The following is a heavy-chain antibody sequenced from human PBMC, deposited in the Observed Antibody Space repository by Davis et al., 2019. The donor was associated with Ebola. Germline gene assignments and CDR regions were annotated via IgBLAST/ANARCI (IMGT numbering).Heavy chain of an antibody. CDR2: ISATGGST. CDR1: GFTFSSDA. V-gene: IGHV3-23*01. J-gene: IGHJ3*02. Sequence: GESLKISCAASGFTFSSDAMSWVRQAPGKGLEWVSVISATGGSTYYADSVKGRFTISRDNSKNTLYMEMNSLRAEDTAVYYCARDAHDYDAFDIWGQGTMVTVSP. D-gene: IGHD5-12*01. CDR3: ARDAHDYDAFDI.